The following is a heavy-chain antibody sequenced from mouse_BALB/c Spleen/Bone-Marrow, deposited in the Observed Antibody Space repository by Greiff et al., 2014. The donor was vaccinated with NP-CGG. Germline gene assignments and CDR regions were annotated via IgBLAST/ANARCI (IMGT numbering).Heavy chain of an antibody. D-gene: IGHD1-2*01. Sequence: VQRVESGGGLVQPGGSRKLSCAASGFSFSSFGMHWVRQAPEKGLEWVAYINGGSNTIYYADTVKGRFTISRDNPKNTLFLQMTSLRSEDTAMYFCARGTTALRYFDVWGAGTTVTVSS. J-gene: IGHJ1*01. CDR2: INGGSNTI. CDR3: ARGTTALRYFDV. CDR1: GFSFSSFG. V-gene: IGHV5-17*02.